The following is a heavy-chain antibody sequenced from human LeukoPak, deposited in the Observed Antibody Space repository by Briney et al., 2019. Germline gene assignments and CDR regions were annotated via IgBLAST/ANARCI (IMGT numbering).Heavy chain of an antibody. Sequence: GGSLRLSCAASGFSFSSYEMNWVRQAPGKGLEWVSYISSSGTTIYYADSVKGRFTISRDNAKNSLYLQMNSLRAEDTAVYYCAGHPGLGFDYWGQGTLVTVSS. J-gene: IGHJ4*02. V-gene: IGHV3-48*03. CDR1: GFSFSSYE. CDR3: AGHPGLGFDY. CDR2: ISSSGTTI.